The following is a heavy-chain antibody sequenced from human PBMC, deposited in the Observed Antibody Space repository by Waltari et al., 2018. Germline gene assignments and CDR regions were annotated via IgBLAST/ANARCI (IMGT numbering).Heavy chain of an antibody. Sequence: QVQLQESGPGLVQPSGHLSLTCPVSGASIRNNFFWSSVRQSPGKGLEWIGQVHQSGRSNYNPSLESRVTVSMDTSKNQFSLKMTSVTAADTAIYYCASDRGRGLYLDSWGQGTLVTVSP. V-gene: IGHV4-4*02. J-gene: IGHJ4*02. CDR2: VHQSGRS. D-gene: IGHD2-15*01. CDR3: ASDRGRGLYLDS. CDR1: GASIRNNFF.